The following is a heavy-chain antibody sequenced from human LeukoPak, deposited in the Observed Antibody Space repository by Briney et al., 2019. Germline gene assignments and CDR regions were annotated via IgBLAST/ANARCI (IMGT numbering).Heavy chain of an antibody. CDR2: IYPRGST. Sequence: SETLSLTCAVSGGSISSGPYSWSWIRQPPGKGLEWIGYIYPRGSTYYNPSLKSRVTISVDRSKNQFSLKLSSVTAADTAVYYCARGETTVTTLWGQGTLVTVSS. CDR1: GGSISSGPYS. CDR3: ARGETTVTTL. D-gene: IGHD4-11*01. V-gene: IGHV4-30-2*01. J-gene: IGHJ1*01.